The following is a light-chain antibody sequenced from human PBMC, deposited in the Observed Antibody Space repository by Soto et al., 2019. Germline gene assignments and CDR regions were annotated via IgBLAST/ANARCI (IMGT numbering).Light chain of an antibody. J-gene: IGKJ1*01. CDR2: GAS. Sequence: EIVLTQSPGTLSLSPGERATLSCRASQSVSSSYLAWYQQKPGQAPRLLIYGASSRATGIPDRFSGSGSGTDFTLTISRLEPEDFEVYYCQQYGSSPTFGQGIKVEIK. CDR1: QSVSSSY. V-gene: IGKV3-20*01. CDR3: QQYGSSPT.